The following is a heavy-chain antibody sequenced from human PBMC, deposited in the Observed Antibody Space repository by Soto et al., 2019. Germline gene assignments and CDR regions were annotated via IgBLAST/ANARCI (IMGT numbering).Heavy chain of an antibody. CDR1: GGSISSYY. V-gene: IGHV4-59*01. D-gene: IGHD3-3*02. Sequence: SETLSLTCTVFGGSISSYYWSWIRQPPGKGLEWIGYIYYSGSTNYNPSLKSRVTISVDTSKNQFSLKLSSVTAADTAVYYCARGPLVLNYYYGMDVWGQGTTVTVSS. J-gene: IGHJ6*02. CDR3: ARGPLVLNYYYGMDV. CDR2: IYYSGST.